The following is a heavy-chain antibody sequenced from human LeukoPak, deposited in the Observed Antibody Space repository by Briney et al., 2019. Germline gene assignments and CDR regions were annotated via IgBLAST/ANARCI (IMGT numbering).Heavy chain of an antibody. CDR1: GFTVSSNY. CDR2: IYSGGST. V-gene: IGHV3-53*01. Sequence: GGSLRLSCAASGFTVSSNYMSWVRQAPGKGLEWVSVIYSGGSTYYADSVKGRFTISRDNSKNTLYLQMNSLRAEDTAVYYCARSPRAPRQYFDYWGQGTLVTVSS. J-gene: IGHJ4*02. CDR3: ARSPRAPRQYFDY.